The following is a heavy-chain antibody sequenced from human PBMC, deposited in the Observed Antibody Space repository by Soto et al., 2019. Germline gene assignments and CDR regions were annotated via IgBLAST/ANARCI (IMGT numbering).Heavy chain of an antibody. CDR1: GFTFSSYA. J-gene: IGHJ4*02. V-gene: IGHV3-23*01. CDR2: VSIGGST. CDR3: AKRRGAGGHFDY. Sequence: DVQLLGSGGGLVQPEGSLRLSCAASGFTFSSYAKGWVRQGPGKGLEWVAVVSIGGSTHYADSVRGRFTISRDNSKNTLSLQMNSPTAEDTAVYYCAKRRGAGGHFDYWGQGALVTVSS. D-gene: IGHD2-15*01.